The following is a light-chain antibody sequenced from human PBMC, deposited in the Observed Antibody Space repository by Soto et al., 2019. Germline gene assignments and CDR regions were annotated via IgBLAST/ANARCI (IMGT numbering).Light chain of an antibody. CDR2: AAS. CDR3: QQYSSYPSP. V-gene: IGKV3-20*01. CDR1: QSVSSSY. J-gene: IGKJ1*01. Sequence: EIVLTQSPGTLSLSPGERATLSCRASQSVSSSYLAWYQQRPGQAPMLLIYAASSRATGIPDRFSGSGSGTDFTLTISRLEPDDFAVYYCQQYSSYPSPFGQGPKVEIK.